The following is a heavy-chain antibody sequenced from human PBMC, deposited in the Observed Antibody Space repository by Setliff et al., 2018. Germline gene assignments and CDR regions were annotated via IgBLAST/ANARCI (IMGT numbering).Heavy chain of an antibody. J-gene: IGHJ4*02. CDR2: INTGGGSS. CDR3: AGVDVLTASPF. V-gene: IGHV1-46*01. Sequence: ASVKVSCKASGYSFTTYYMHWVRQAPGQGLEWMGTINTGGGSSSYTEKFQGRVTMTRDTSTTTFYLEMNSLTSEDTAVYYCAGVDVLTASPFWGQGTLVTVSS. D-gene: IGHD3-9*01. CDR1: GYSFTTYY.